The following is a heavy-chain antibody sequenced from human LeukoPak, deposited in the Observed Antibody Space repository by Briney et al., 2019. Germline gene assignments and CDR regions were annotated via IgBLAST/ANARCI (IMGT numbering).Heavy chain of an antibody. D-gene: IGHD1-7*01. Sequence: PGGSLRLSSAASGFTFSTYSMDWVRQAPGKGLEWVSSISSSSSYIYYADSVKGRFTISRDNAKNSLYLQMNSLRAEDTAVYYCARDAGITGTTDLDYWGQGTLVTVSS. V-gene: IGHV3-21*01. CDR3: ARDAGITGTTDLDY. CDR2: ISSSSSYI. CDR1: GFTFSTYS. J-gene: IGHJ4*02.